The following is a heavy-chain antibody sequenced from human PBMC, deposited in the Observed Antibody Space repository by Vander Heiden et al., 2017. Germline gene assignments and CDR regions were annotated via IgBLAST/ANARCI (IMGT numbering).Heavy chain of an antibody. CDR2: INNIGST. J-gene: IGHJ4*02. Sequence: QVHLQQWGAGLLKPSGTLSLTCAVYGGSFSGYSWSWIRQSPGKGLQWIGKINNIGSTDYNPSLKSRVTLSVDTSKNQFSLKWNSVTAADTAVYYCARESVAGSLGPDYWGQGALVTVSS. V-gene: IGHV4-34*02. D-gene: IGHD1-26*01. CDR1: GGSFSGYS. CDR3: ARESVAGSLGPDY.